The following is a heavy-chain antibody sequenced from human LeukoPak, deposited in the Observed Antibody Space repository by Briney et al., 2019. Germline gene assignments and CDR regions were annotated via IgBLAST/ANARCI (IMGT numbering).Heavy chain of an antibody. CDR2: INTDGSST. V-gene: IGHV3-74*01. CDR3: RGSDDAFDI. Sequence: HPGGSLRLSCAASGFTFSSYWMHWVRQVPGKGLVWVSRINTDGSSTNYADSVKGRFTISRDNSRNTLYLQMNSLRSGDTAVYYWRGSDDAFDIWGQGTMVTVSS. J-gene: IGHJ3*02. D-gene: IGHD3-10*01. CDR1: GFTFSSYW.